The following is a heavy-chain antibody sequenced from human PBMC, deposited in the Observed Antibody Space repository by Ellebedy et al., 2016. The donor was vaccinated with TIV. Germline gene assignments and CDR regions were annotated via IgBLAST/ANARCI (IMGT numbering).Heavy chain of an antibody. Sequence: SETLSLTXTVSGGSFSSYYWSWIRQAAGKGLEWIGRSFMGGSTTYNPSLKNRVTMSADASTTQLSLSLSSVTAADTAVYFCARAPGGRYAEYIEDWGQGILVTVSS. V-gene: IGHV4-4*07. D-gene: IGHD1-26*01. CDR1: GGSFSSYY. CDR3: ARAPGGRYAEYIED. J-gene: IGHJ4*02. CDR2: SFMGGST.